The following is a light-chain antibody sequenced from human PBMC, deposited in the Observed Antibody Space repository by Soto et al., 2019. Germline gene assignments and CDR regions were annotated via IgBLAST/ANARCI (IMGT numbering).Light chain of an antibody. CDR3: SSYTSNSTPYV. Sequence: QSALTQPASVSGSPGQSITISCTGTSSDVGGYNYVSWYQLHPGKAPKLMISEVTNRPSGVSSRFSGSKSGNTASLTISGLQADDEADYYCSSYTSNSTPYVFGTGTQLTVL. V-gene: IGLV2-14*01. CDR2: EVT. CDR1: SSDVGGYNY. J-gene: IGLJ1*01.